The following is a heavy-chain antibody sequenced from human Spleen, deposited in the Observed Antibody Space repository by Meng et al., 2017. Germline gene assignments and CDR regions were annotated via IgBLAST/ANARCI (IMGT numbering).Heavy chain of an antibody. V-gene: IGHV3-21*01. CDR3: ARVLGAEYGRATDD. Sequence: ESLKILRAASGFTFSSYSMNWVRQAPGIRLQWVSSISSSSSYIDYADSVKGRFTISRDNAKNSLSQQVNSLRAEYTDVYYCARVLGAEYGRATDDWGQGTLVTVSS. D-gene: IGHD4/OR15-4a*01. J-gene: IGHJ4*01. CDR2: ISSSSSYI. CDR1: GFTFSSYS.